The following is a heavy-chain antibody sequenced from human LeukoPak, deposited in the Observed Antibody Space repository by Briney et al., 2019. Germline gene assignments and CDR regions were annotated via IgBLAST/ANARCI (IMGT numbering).Heavy chain of an antibody. Sequence: SQTLSLTCTVSGGSISSGGYYWSWIRQPPGKGLEWIGYIYHSGSTYYNPSLKSRVTISVDRSKNQFSLKLSSVTAADTAVYYCARLSYDILTGAFQGVDYWGQGTLVTVSS. CDR1: GGSISSGGYY. CDR3: ARLSYDILTGAFQGVDY. CDR2: IYHSGST. D-gene: IGHD3-9*01. V-gene: IGHV4-30-2*01. J-gene: IGHJ4*02.